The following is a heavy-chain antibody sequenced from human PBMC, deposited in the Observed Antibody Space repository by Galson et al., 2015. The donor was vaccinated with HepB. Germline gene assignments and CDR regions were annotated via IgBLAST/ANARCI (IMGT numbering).Heavy chain of an antibody. CDR1: GFTFSNYA. J-gene: IGHJ4*02. CDR3: VQDQSWGASGWYFNY. D-gene: IGHD6-19*01. CDR2: INNNGGTT. V-gene: IGHV3-64D*06. Sequence: SLRLSCAASGFTFSNYAMHWVRQAPGKRLEHISAINNNGGTTYYADSVKGRFTISRDNSKNTLYLHMSSLRAEDTAVYYCVQDQSWGASGWYFNYWGQGTLVTVSS.